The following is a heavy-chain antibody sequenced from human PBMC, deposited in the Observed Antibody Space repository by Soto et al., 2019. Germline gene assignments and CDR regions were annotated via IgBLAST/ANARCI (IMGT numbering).Heavy chain of an antibody. J-gene: IGHJ4*02. Sequence: QVQLVQSGAEVKKPGASVKVSCKASGYTFTSYGISCVRQAPGQGLEWMGWISAYNGNTNYAQKLQGRVTMTTDTSTSTAYMELRSLRSDDTAVYYCARFRDIVVVVAATGFDYWGQGTLVTVSS. CDR2: ISAYNGNT. V-gene: IGHV1-18*01. CDR3: ARFRDIVVVVAATGFDY. D-gene: IGHD2-15*01. CDR1: GYTFTSYG.